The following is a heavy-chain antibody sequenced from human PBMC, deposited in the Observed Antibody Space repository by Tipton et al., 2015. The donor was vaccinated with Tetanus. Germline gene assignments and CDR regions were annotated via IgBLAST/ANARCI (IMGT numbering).Heavy chain of an antibody. CDR3: ARPRPDDYGDYGYFDY. Sequence: LRLSCAVYGGSFSGYYWSWIRQPPGKGLEWIGEINHSGSTNYNPSLKSRVTISVDTSKNQFSLKLSSVTAADTAVYYCARPRPDDYGDYGYFDYWGQGTLVTVSS. V-gene: IGHV4-34*01. D-gene: IGHD4-17*01. CDR1: GGSFSGYY. CDR2: INHSGST. J-gene: IGHJ4*02.